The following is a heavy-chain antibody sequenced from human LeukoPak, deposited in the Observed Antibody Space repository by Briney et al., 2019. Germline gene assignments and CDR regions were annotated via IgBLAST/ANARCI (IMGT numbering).Heavy chain of an antibody. CDR3: TRSLRGYSGYGPFDP. CDR1: GFTFSGSA. V-gene: IGHV3-73*01. J-gene: IGHJ5*02. CDR2: IRSKTNSYAT. Sequence: PGGSLRLSCAASGFTFSGSAMHWVRQASGKGLEWVGRIRSKTNSYATTYAASVKGRFTISRDDSKNTAYLQMNSLKTEDTAVYYCTRSLRGYSGYGPFDPWGQGTLVTVSS. D-gene: IGHD5-12*01.